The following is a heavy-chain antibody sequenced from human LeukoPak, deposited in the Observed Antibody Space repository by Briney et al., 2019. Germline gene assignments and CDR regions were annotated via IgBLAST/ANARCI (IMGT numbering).Heavy chain of an antibody. CDR1: GVTFSNAW. J-gene: IGHJ6*02. CDR3: TTDRGSRSYFTGMDV. V-gene: IGHV3-15*01. CDR2: IKSNSDGGTT. Sequence: GGSLRLSCAASGVTFSNAWMSWVRQAPGKGLEWVGRIKSNSDGGTTYYAAPVKGRFIISRDDSKATLHLQMNSLKTEDTAVYYCTTDRGSRSYFTGMDVWGQGTTVTVSS. D-gene: IGHD1-26*01.